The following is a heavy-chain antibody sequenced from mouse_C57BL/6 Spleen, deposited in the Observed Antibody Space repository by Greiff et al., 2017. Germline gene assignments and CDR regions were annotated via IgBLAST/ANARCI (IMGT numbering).Heavy chain of an antibody. V-gene: IGHV5-6*01. D-gene: IGHD3-2*02. J-gene: IGHJ4*01. CDR3: ARQLRPYAMDY. CDR2: ISSGGSYT. Sequence: EVHLVESGGDLVKPGGSLKLSCAASGFTFSSYGMSWVRQTPDKRLEWVATISSGGSYTYYPDSVKGRFTISRDNAKNTLYLQMSSLKSEDTAMYYCARQLRPYAMDYWGQGTSVTVSS. CDR1: GFTFSSYG.